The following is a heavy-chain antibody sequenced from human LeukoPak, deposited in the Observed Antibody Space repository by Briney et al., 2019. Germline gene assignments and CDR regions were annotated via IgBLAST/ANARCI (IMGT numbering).Heavy chain of an antibody. CDR1: GFTFSDYY. CDR3: ARVLGYCTSTSCYGDAFDI. V-gene: IGHV3-66*01. D-gene: IGHD2-2*01. CDR2: IYSGGGT. Sequence: GGSLRLSCAASGFTFSDYYMSWVRQAPGKGLECVSVIYSGGGTYYADSVKGRFTISRDNSKNTLYLQMNSLRAEDTAVYYCARVLGYCTSTSCYGDAFDIWGQGTMVTVSS. J-gene: IGHJ3*02.